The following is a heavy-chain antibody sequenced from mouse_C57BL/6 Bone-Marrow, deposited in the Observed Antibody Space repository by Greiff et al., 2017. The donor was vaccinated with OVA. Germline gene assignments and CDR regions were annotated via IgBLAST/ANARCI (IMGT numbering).Heavy chain of an antibody. Sequence: VQLQQSGAELVRPGTSVKLSCKASGYTFTSYWMHWVKQRPGQGLEWIGVIDPSDSYTNYNQKFKGKATLTVDTSSSTAYMQLSSLTSEDSAVYYGARRPRFFDYWGQGTTLTVSS. CDR3: ARRPRFFDY. CDR2: IDPSDSYT. CDR1: GYTFTSYW. J-gene: IGHJ2*01. V-gene: IGHV1-59*01.